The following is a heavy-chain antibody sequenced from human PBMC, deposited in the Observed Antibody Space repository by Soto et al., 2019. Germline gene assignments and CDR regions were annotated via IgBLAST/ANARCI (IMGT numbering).Heavy chain of an antibody. V-gene: IGHV3-21*01. CDR1: GFTFSSYS. Sequence: GGSLRLSCAASGFTFSSYSMNWVRQAPGKGLEWVSSISSSSSYTYYADSVKGRFTISRDNAKNSLYLQMNSLRAEDTAVYYCARDFEVVTAAPRPSYYYYGMDVWGQGTTVTVSS. J-gene: IGHJ6*02. D-gene: IGHD2-21*02. CDR2: ISSSSSYT. CDR3: ARDFEVVTAAPRPSYYYYGMDV.